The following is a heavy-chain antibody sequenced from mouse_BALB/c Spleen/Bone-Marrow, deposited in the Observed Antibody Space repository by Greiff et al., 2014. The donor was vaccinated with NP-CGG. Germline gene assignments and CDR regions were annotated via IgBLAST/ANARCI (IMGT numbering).Heavy chain of an antibody. CDR3: ARGYSWYFGV. CDR1: GYKFNDYN. Sequence: VQLQQSGPELVKPGASVKISCKASGYKFNDYNMHWVKQSHGKSLVWIGYIYPYNGGTGYNQKFKSKATLTVDNSSSTAYMELRSLTSEDSAVYYCARGYSWYFGVWGAGTTVTVSS. J-gene: IGHJ1*01. D-gene: IGHD2-3*01. CDR2: IYPYNGGT. V-gene: IGHV1S29*02.